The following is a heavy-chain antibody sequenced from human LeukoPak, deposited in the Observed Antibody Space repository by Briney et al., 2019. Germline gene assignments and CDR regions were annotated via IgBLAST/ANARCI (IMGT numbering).Heavy chain of an antibody. CDR3: ARRSNIVGAPFGD. CDR1: GYSFSNYW. D-gene: IGHD1-26*01. CDR2: IYPGDSNT. J-gene: IGHJ4*02. Sequence: PGESLKISCKGFGYSFSNYWIAWVRQMPEKGLEWMGIIYPGDSNTRYSPSFQGQVTISADKSINTAYIQWSSLKASDTAMYYCARRSNIVGAPFGDWGQGTLVTVS. V-gene: IGHV5-51*01.